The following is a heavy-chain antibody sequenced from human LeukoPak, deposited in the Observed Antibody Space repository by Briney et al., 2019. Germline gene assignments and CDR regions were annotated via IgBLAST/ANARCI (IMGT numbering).Heavy chain of an antibody. CDR3: AKAHGGSYHSGID. CDR1: GFTFTSYA. V-gene: IGHV3-23*01. Sequence: GGSLRLPCAASGFTFTSYAMNWVRQAPGKGLEWVSGISGSGGSTYYADSVKGRFSISRDNSKNTLYLQLNSLRVEDTAEYYCAKAHGGSYHSGIDWGQGTLVIVSS. CDR2: ISGSGGST. D-gene: IGHD1-26*01. J-gene: IGHJ4*02.